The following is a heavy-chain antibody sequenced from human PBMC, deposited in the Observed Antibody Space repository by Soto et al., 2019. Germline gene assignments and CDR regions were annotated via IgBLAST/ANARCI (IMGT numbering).Heavy chain of an antibody. Sequence: QVQLVESGGGVVQTGRSLRLSCADSGLTFSRYAMHWVRQAPGKGLEWVAVIIYEGSNKHYAYSVLGRFTISRDNSKNTMYLQMNSLRAEDTAVYYCAAELGNTGYDGHEYCGQGTLVTVSS. J-gene: IGHJ4*02. V-gene: IGHV3-30*04. CDR3: AAELGNTGYDGHEY. D-gene: IGHD5-12*01. CDR1: GLTFSRYA. CDR2: IIYEGSNK.